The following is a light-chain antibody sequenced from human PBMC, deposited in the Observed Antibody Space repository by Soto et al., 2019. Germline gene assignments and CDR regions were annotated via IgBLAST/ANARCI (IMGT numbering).Light chain of an antibody. CDR1: QRGNNN. Sequence: EIVLTQSPAPPSLSPGERTTLPCRARQRGNNNVAWYQQRPGQPPRLLIYDAVYRPTGIPARFSGSGSGTDFTLTISSLESEDFAVYYCQHRSNWPVLTFAGGTRVEIK. CDR3: QHRSNWPVLT. V-gene: IGKV3-11*01. J-gene: IGKJ4*01. CDR2: DAV.